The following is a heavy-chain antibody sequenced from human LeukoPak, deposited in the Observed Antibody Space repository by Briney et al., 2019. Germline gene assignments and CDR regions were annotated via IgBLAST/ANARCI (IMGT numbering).Heavy chain of an antibody. CDR1: GFTVSSNY. J-gene: IGHJ4*02. CDR3: ARAYPGYSSGFDY. D-gene: IGHD6-19*01. Sequence: QTGGSLRLSCAASGFTVSSNYMSWVRQAPGKGLEWVSVIYSGGSTYYADSVKGRFTISRDNSKNTLYLQMNSLRAEDTAVYYCARAYPGYSSGFDYWGQGTLVTVSS. CDR2: IYSGGST. V-gene: IGHV3-53*01.